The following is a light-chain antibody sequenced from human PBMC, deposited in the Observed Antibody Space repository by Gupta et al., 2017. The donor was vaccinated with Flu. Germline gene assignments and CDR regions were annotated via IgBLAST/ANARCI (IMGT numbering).Light chain of an antibody. CDR3: QSADITGSFRV. Sequence: SDELTQPPSMSVSPGQTARITCFGDALSKQYAYWFQQKPGQAPQVIIFKDTERPSGIPARFSGTSSGTRVTVIITGVQVEDEADYYCQSADITGSFRVFGGGTKLTVL. CDR1: ALSKQY. J-gene: IGLJ2*01. CDR2: KDT. V-gene: IGLV3-25*02.